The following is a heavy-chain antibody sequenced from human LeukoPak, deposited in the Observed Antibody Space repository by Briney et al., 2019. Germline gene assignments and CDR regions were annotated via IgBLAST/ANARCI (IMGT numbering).Heavy chain of an antibody. Sequence: GGSLRLSCAASGITVSTNYMSWVRQAPGKGLEWVSIIYSGGATFYADSVRGRFTISRENSKNTLWLQMNSLRAEDTAVYYCARLHYDVLTGPFDYWGQGTLVTVSS. J-gene: IGHJ4*02. D-gene: IGHD3-9*01. CDR3: ARLHYDVLTGPFDY. CDR1: GITVSTNY. CDR2: IYSGGAT. V-gene: IGHV3-66*04.